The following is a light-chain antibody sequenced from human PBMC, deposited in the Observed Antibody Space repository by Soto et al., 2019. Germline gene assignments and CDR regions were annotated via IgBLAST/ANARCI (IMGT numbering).Light chain of an antibody. V-gene: IGLV8-61*01. J-gene: IGLJ3*02. CDR3: VLFMSSGISV. CDR2: NTY. Sequence: QAVVTQEPSFSVSPGGTATLTCVLSSGSVSSTNYPSWYQQTPGQAPRTLIYNTYTRSSGVPDRFSGSILGNKAALTISGAQADDESDYYCVLFMSSGISVFGGGTKLTVL. CDR1: SGSVSSTNY.